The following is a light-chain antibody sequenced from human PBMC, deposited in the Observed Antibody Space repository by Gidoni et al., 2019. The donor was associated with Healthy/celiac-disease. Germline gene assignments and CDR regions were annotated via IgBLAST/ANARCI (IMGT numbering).Light chain of an antibody. Sequence: EIVLTQSPATLSLSPGERATLSCRASQSVSSDLAWYQQKPGQAPRLLMYDASNRATGIPARFSGSGSGTDFTLAISSLEPEDFAVYYCQQRSTAPLTFXGXTKVEIK. CDR2: DAS. J-gene: IGKJ4*01. CDR1: QSVSSD. CDR3: QQRSTAPLT. V-gene: IGKV3-11*01.